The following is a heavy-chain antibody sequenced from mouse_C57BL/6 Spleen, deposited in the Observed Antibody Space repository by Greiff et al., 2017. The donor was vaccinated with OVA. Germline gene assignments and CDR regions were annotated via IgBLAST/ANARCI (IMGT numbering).Heavy chain of an antibody. CDR2: IDPSDSET. CDR3: ARGGQLDY. J-gene: IGHJ2*01. V-gene: IGHV1-52*01. CDR1: GYTFTSYW. Sequence: VKLQQPGAELVRPGSSVKLSCKASGYTFTSYWMHWVKQRPIQGLEWIGNIDPSDSETHYNQKFKDKATLTVDKSSSTAYMQLSSLTSEDSAVYYCARGGQLDYWGQGTTLTVSS. D-gene: IGHD3-3*01.